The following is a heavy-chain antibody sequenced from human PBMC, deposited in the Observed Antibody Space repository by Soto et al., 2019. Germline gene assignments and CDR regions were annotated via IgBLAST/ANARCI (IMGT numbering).Heavy chain of an antibody. J-gene: IGHJ5*02. D-gene: IGHD6-19*01. Sequence: QVDLLESGPGLVKPSETLSLTCTVAGGSMTRSGYYWGWIRQPPGNELQDIGSVYNKGQTYYNPSLTSPVTISLDSSKNQFTLSLRYVTAADTAVYFCVRRGRNSNGDWFDRWCQCILVTVS. CDR1: GGSMTRSGYY. V-gene: IGHV4-39*01. CDR3: VRRGRNSNGDWFDR. CDR2: VYNKGQT.